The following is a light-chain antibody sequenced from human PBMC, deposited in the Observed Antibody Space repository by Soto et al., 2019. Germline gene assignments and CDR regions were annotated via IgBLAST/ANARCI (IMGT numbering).Light chain of an antibody. CDR1: SSDVGVYNY. CDR2: EVS. J-gene: IGLJ3*02. Sequence: QSALPQPPSASGSPGQSVTISCTGTSSDVGVYNYVSWYQQHPGKAPKLMISEVSKRPSGVPDRFSGSKSGNTASLTFSGLQAEDEADYYCISYAGSNNWVFGGGTKLTVL. CDR3: ISYAGSNNWV. V-gene: IGLV2-8*01.